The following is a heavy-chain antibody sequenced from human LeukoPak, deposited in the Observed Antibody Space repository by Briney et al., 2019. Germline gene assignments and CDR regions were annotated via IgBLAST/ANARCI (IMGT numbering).Heavy chain of an antibody. CDR2: INSDGSEG. Sequence: GGSLRLSCAVSGFTFSGFWMSWSRQAPGKGLEWVASINSDGSEGYYADVVRGRFTISRDNAKNSLYLQINSLRAEDTAVYYCARSSYSSSSSVWGQGTMVTVSS. D-gene: IGHD6-6*01. CDR3: ARSSYSSSSSV. CDR1: GFTFSGFW. J-gene: IGHJ3*01. V-gene: IGHV3-7*03.